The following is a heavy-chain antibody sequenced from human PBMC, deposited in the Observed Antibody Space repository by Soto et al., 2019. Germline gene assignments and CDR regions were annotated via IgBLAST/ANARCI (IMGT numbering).Heavy chain of an antibody. J-gene: IGHJ4*02. Sequence: QVQLVQSGGGVVQPGRSLRLSCAASGFNFNTYFMHWVRQAPGKGLEWVAMIFPNGRDKEYADSVKGRFTISRDKSRTWMYLQVASLRREDTAVYYCAGDDEHWSNCELAYWCQGALVTVSS. CDR1: GFNFNTYF. V-gene: IGHV3-30*13. D-gene: IGHD2-21*01. CDR2: IFPNGRDK. CDR3: AGDDEHWSNCELAY.